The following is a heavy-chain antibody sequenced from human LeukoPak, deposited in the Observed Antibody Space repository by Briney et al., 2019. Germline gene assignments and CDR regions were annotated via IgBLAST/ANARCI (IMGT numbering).Heavy chain of an antibody. J-gene: IGHJ5*02. CDR3: ARERANSSGWDEGWFDP. D-gene: IGHD6-19*01. CDR2: INPNSGGT. Sequence: ASVKVSCKASGYTFTGYYMHWVRQAPGQGLEWMGWINPNSGGTNYPQKFQGWVTMTRDTSISTAYMELSRLRSGDTAVYYCARERANSSGWDEGWFDPWGQGTLVTVSS. CDR1: GYTFTGYY. V-gene: IGHV1-2*04.